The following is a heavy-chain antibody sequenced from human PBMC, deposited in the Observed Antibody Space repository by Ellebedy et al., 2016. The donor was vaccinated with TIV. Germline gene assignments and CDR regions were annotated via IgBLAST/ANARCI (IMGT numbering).Heavy chain of an antibody. CDR2: IYYSGTS. CDR1: GGSISNSDYY. D-gene: IGHD4-17*01. J-gene: IGHJ5*02. V-gene: IGHV4-39*01. CDR3: ARHSTVTTIGT. Sequence: MPSETLSLTCTVSGGSISNSDYYWVWIRQTPEKGLEWIGSIYYSGTSFYNPSLKSRVTISVDTSKNQFSLNLSSVTAADTAIFYCARHSTVTTIGTWGQGALVTVSS.